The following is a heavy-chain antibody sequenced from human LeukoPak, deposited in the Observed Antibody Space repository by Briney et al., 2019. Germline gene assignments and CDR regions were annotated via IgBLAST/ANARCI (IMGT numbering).Heavy chain of an antibody. J-gene: IGHJ3*02. D-gene: IGHD3-10*01. CDR1: GGSFSGYY. CDR3: ARVTMVRGVIAFDI. Sequence: SETLSLTCAVYGGSFSGYYWSWIRQPPGKGLEWIGEINHSGSTNYNPSLKSRVTISVDTSKNQFSLKLSSVTAADTAVYYCARVTMVRGVIAFDIWGQGTMVTVSS. V-gene: IGHV4-34*01. CDR2: INHSGST.